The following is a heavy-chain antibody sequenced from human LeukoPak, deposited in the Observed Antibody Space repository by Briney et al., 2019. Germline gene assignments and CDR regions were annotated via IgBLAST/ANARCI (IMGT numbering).Heavy chain of an antibody. CDR2: ISGSGGST. CDR3: ARDTYYYDSSGYLE. V-gene: IGHV3-23*01. Sequence: GGSLRLSCAASGFTFSSYAMSWVRQAPGKGLEWVSAISGSGGSTYYADSVKGRFTISRDNSKNSLYLQMNSLRAEDTAVYYCARDTYYYDSSGYLEWGQGTLVTVSS. CDR1: GFTFSSYA. D-gene: IGHD3-22*01. J-gene: IGHJ4*02.